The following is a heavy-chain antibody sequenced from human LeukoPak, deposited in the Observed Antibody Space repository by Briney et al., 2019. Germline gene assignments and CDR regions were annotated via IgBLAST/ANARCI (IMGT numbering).Heavy chain of an antibody. CDR3: AKGYYDYVWGSYYFDY. J-gene: IGHJ4*02. Sequence: GGSLRLSCAASGFTFSSYAMSWVRQAPGKGLEWVSAISGSGGSTYYADSVKGRFTISRDNTRDTLYLQMNSLRAEDTAVYYCAKGYYDYVWGSYYFDYWGQGTLVTVSS. D-gene: IGHD3-16*01. CDR2: ISGSGGST. V-gene: IGHV3-23*01. CDR1: GFTFSSYA.